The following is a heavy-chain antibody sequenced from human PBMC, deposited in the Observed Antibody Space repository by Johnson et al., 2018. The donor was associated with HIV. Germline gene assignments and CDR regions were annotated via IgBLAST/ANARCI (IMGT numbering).Heavy chain of an antibody. Sequence: VQLVESGGGLVQPGGSLRLSCAASGFIFSSYWMHWVRQAPGKGLVWVSRINSDGSSTSYADSVKGRFTISRDDSKNTLYLQMNSLRAEDTAVYYCAKDRRSFYGGKAADVFDIWGQGTMVTVSS. CDR3: AKDRRSFYGGKAADVFDI. J-gene: IGHJ3*02. D-gene: IGHD4-23*01. CDR2: INSDGSST. V-gene: IGHV3-74*01. CDR1: GFIFSSYW.